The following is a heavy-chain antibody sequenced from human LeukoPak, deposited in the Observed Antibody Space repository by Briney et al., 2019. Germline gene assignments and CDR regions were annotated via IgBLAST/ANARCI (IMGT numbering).Heavy chain of an antibody. D-gene: IGHD6-19*01. J-gene: IGHJ4*02. V-gene: IGHV1-3*01. Sequence: ASVKVSCKASGYTFTNYAIHWVRQAPGQRLEWMGWVNCGNGHTKYSQKFQGRFTLTRDPSASTAYMELSSLRAEDTTVYYCARGLWSVSGLFYLDRWGQGRVVTVYS. CDR2: VNCGNGHT. CDR1: GYTFTNYA. CDR3: ARGLWSVSGLFYLDR.